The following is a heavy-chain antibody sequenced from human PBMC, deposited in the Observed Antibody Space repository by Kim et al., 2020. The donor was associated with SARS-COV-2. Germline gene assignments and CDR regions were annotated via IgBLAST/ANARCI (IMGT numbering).Heavy chain of an antibody. D-gene: IGHD3-10*01. V-gene: IGHV3-23*01. CDR2: ISGSGGST. Sequence: GGSLRLSCAASGFTFSSYAMSWVRQAPGKGLEWVSAISGSGGSTYYADSVKGRFTISRDNSKNTLYLQMNSLRAEDTAVYYCAKAYLWFGETMGDDAFDIWGQGTMVTVSS. CDR3: AKAYLWFGETMGDDAFDI. J-gene: IGHJ3*02. CDR1: GFTFSSYA.